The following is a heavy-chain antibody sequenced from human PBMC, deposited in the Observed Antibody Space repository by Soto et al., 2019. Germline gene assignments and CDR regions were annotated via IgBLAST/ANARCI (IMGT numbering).Heavy chain of an antibody. Sequence: TSETLSLTCTVSGGSVSSGNYYWSWIRQPPGKGLEWIGYFYYTGSTNYNPSLKSRVTISVDASKNQFSLRLSSLTAADTAVYYCARSMHYSDGSNYSPFDYWGQGTLVTVSS. D-gene: IGHD3-22*01. V-gene: IGHV4-61*01. J-gene: IGHJ4*02. CDR1: GGSVSSGNYY. CDR2: FYYTGST. CDR3: ARSMHYSDGSNYSPFDY.